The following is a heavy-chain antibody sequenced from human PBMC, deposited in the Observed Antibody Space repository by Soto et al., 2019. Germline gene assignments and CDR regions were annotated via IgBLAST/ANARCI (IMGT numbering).Heavy chain of an antibody. CDR1: GFTVSSNY. V-gene: IGHV3-66*01. J-gene: IGHJ6*03. CDR3: ARGIGRAAAKTNYMDV. CDR2: IYSGGST. D-gene: IGHD6-13*01. Sequence: EVQLVESGGGLVQPGGSLRLSCAASGFTVSSNYMSWVRQAPGKGLEWVSVIYSGGSTVYADSVKGRFTISRDNSKNTVYLQMNSLRAEDAGVYYCARGIGRAAAKTNYMDVWGKGTTVTVS.